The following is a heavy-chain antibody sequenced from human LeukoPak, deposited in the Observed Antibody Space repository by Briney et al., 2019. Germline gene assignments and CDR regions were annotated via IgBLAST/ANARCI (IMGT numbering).Heavy chain of an antibody. CDR2: IKQDGSEK. D-gene: IGHD3-9*01. CDR1: GFTFSSYW. Sequence: GGSLRLSCAASGFTFSSYWMSWVRQAPGGGLEGVANIKQDGSEKYYVDSVKGRFTISRDNAKNSLYLQMNSLRAEDTAVYYCARSGIYDILTGYYYFDYWGQGTLVTVSS. J-gene: IGHJ4*02. CDR3: ARSGIYDILTGYYYFDY. V-gene: IGHV3-7*01.